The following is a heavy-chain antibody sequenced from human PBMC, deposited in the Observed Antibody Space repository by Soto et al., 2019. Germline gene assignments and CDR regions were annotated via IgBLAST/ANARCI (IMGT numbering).Heavy chain of an antibody. V-gene: IGHV3-23*01. Sequence: EVQLLESGGAMIHPGESLRLSCAASGLPFSVYDMSWARQAPGKGLEWVSSIGGRGGSTYYADSVKGRFTISRGNSRTTIYLQMTSMRAGDTAVYFCAKDRIQLWFGIWGQGTLVTVSS. J-gene: IGHJ3*02. D-gene: IGHD5-18*01. CDR1: GLPFSVYD. CDR2: IGGRGGST. CDR3: AKDRIQLWFGI.